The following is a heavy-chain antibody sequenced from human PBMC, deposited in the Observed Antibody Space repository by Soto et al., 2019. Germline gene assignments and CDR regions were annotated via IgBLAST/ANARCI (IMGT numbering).Heavy chain of an antibody. CDR2: INHSGST. CDR1: GGSFSDYY. V-gene: IGHV4-34*01. J-gene: IGHJ5*02. D-gene: IGHD1-26*01. Sequence: QVQLQQWGAGLLKPSETLSLTCAVYGGSFSDYYWTWIRQPPGKGLEWIGEINHSGSTNYDPSLKSRVTIAVHTSKTQFSLNLSSATAAATSGYYWARGSVGATNLNWFDPWGQVTLGTVSS. CDR3: ARGSVGATNLNWFDP.